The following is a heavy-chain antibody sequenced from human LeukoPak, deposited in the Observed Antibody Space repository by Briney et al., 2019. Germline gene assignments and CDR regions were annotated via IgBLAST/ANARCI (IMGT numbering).Heavy chain of an antibody. CDR2: IRSKAYGGTA. CDR3: TREIRYFDWFQADY. D-gene: IGHD3-9*01. CDR1: GFTFGDHS. Sequence: PGGSLRLSCTASGFTFGDHSVSWFRQAPGKGLEWVGFIRSKAYGGTAEYAASVKGRFTISRDDSKSVAYQQMDSLKTEDTAVYYCTREIRYFDWFQADYWGQGTLVTVSS. J-gene: IGHJ4*02. V-gene: IGHV3-49*03.